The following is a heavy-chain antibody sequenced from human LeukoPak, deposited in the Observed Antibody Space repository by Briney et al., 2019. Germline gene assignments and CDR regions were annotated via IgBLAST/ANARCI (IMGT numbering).Heavy chain of an antibody. Sequence: GASVKVSCKASGYMFIGYYIHWVRQAPGQGLEWMGWINPNSGGTNYAQKFRGRVTMTRAPSINTACMEVISLASDDTAVYYCARDSSITTPRGGFDIWGQGTKVTVSS. D-gene: IGHD3-22*01. J-gene: IGHJ3*02. CDR3: ARDSSITTPRGGFDI. CDR1: GYMFIGYY. CDR2: INPNSGGT. V-gene: IGHV1-2*02.